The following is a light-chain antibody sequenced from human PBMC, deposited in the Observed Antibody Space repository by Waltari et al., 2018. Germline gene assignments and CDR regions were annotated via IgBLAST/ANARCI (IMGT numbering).Light chain of an antibody. CDR1: TSDVGGYNY. CDR3: CSFAGTYTWV. CDR2: DVT. J-gene: IGLJ3*02. V-gene: IGLV2-11*01. Sequence: SALTQPRSVSGSPGQSGTIPCTGTTSDVGGYNYVSWYQHHSGKAPKLMIFDVTQRPSGVPNRFSGSKSANTASLTISGLQAEDEADYYCCSFAGTYTWVFGRGTKVTVL.